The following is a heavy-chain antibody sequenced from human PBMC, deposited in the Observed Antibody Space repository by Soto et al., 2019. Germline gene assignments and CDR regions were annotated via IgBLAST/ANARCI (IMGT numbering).Heavy chain of an antibody. D-gene: IGHD2-2*01. CDR1: GYSISSGYY. CDR3: ARVYHCSSTSCYPYFDY. CDR2: IYHSGST. J-gene: IGHJ4*02. Sequence: SETLSLTCAVSGYSISSGYYWGWVRQPPGKGLEWIGSIYHSGSTYYNPSLKSRVTISVDTSKNQFSLKLSSVTAADTAVYYCARVYHCSSTSCYPYFDYWGQGTLVTVSS. V-gene: IGHV4-38-2*01.